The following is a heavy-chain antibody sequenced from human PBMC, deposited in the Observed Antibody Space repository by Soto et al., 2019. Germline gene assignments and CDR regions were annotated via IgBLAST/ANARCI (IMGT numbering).Heavy chain of an antibody. Sequence: EVQLVESGGGLVQPGGSLRLSCAVSGFTFSSFWMHWVRQAPGEGLVWVSRFNTDGSSTSYADSVKGRFTISRDNAKNTLYLQRNSLRVEDTAMYYCAKRGVDTFGLSYWGQGTLVTVSS. D-gene: IGHD3-10*01. CDR3: AKRGVDTFGLSY. V-gene: IGHV3-74*01. CDR2: FNTDGSST. CDR1: GFTFSSFW. J-gene: IGHJ4*02.